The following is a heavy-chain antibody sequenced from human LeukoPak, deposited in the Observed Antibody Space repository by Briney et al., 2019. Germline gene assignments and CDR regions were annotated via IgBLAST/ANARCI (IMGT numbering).Heavy chain of an antibody. CDR1: GFTFSSYW. V-gene: IGHV3-74*01. CDR2: INSDGSR. Sequence: GGPLRLSCAASGFTFSSYWMNWVRQAPGKGLVWVSRINSDGSRTYADSVKGRFSISRDNAGNTVYLQMDSLRAEDTAVYYCARDPFGDLYFDYWGQGTLVTVSS. D-gene: IGHD3-10*01. J-gene: IGHJ4*02. CDR3: ARDPFGDLYFDY.